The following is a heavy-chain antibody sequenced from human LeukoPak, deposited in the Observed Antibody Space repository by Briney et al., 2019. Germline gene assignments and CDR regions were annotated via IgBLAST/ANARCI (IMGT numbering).Heavy chain of an antibody. CDR1: GFALSSYD. Sequence: GGSLRLPCAASGFALSSYDMHWVRQVSGKGLEWVSAIGHAGDTYYADSVKGRFTISREDAKNYFFLQMNSLRAGDTAVYFCAALGDSIYWGQGTLVTVSP. J-gene: IGHJ4*02. V-gene: IGHV3-13*01. CDR2: IGHAGDT. CDR3: AALGDSIY. D-gene: IGHD1-26*01.